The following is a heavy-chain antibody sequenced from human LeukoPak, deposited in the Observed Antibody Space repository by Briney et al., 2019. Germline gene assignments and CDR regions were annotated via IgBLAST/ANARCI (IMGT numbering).Heavy chain of an antibody. V-gene: IGHV3-48*03. CDR3: AREEYYYDSSGYRPYGDY. CDR2: ISSSGSTI. J-gene: IGHJ4*02. Sequence: GGSLRLSCAASGFTFSSYEMNWVRQAPGKGLEWVSYISSSGSTIYYADSVKGRFTISRDNAKNSLYLQMNSLRAEDTAVYYCAREEYYYDSSGYRPYGDYWGQGTLVTVSS. D-gene: IGHD3-22*01. CDR1: GFTFSSYE.